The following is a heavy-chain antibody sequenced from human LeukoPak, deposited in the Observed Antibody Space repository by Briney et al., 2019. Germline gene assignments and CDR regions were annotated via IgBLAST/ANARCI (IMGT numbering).Heavy chain of an antibody. J-gene: IGHJ3*02. CDR1: GGSFSRFY. D-gene: IGHD2-8*02. CDR2: TTDHGGT. V-gene: IGHV4-34*01. Sequence: SETLSLTCAVTGGSFSRFYGSWLRQPPGKGLEWIGETTDHGGTTYNPSLKSRVTISLDTSKNQFSLTLSSVTAADTSIYYCARQLYWDGIDIWGQGTMVTVSS. CDR3: ARQLYWDGIDI.